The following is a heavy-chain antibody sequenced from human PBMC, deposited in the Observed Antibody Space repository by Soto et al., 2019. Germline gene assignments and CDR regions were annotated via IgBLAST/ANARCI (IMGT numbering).Heavy chain of an antibody. CDR3: ARDRYCSGGSCYSDYFDY. Sequence: GGSLRLSCAASGFTFSSYAMHWVRQAPGKGLEWVAVISYDGSNKYYADSVKGRFTISRDNSKNTLYLQMNSLRAEDTAVYYCARDRYCSGGSCYSDYFDYWGQGTLVTVSS. CDR1: GFTFSSYA. V-gene: IGHV3-30-3*01. D-gene: IGHD2-15*01. CDR2: ISYDGSNK. J-gene: IGHJ4*02.